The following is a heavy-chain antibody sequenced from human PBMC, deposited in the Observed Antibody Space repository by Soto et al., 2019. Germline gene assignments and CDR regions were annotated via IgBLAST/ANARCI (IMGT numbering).Heavy chain of an antibody. CDR2: IIPIFGTA. CDR1: GGTFSSYA. V-gene: IGHV1-69*01. CDR3: ARATRDVVAARQHYYYYGMDV. D-gene: IGHD6-6*01. Sequence: QVQLVQPGAEVKKPVSSVKVSCKASGGTFSSYAISWVRQAPGQGLEWMGGIIPIFGTANYAQKFQGRVTTTADESTSTAYMELSSLRSEDTAVYYCARATRDVVAARQHYYYYGMDVWGQGTTVTVSS. J-gene: IGHJ6*02.